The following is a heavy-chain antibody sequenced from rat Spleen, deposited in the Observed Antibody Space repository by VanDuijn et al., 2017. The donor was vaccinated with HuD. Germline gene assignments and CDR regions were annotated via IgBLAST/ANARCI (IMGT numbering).Heavy chain of an antibody. J-gene: IGHJ4*01. Sequence: EVQLVESGGGLVQPGGSLQVSCAASGFIFNNYGMAWVRQAPTKGLEWVASITGSGGTTYYRDSVKGRFTISRDNAKSTLYLQMDSLRSEDTATYYCTTASGPYVMDAWGQGASVTVSS. CDR2: ITGSGGTT. CDR1: GFIFNNYG. V-gene: IGHV5S13*01. CDR3: TTASGPYVMDA. D-gene: IGHD4-1*01.